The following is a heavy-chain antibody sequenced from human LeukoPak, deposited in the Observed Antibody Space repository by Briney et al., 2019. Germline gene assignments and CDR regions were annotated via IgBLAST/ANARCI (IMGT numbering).Heavy chain of an antibody. J-gene: IGHJ4*02. D-gene: IGHD4-17*01. V-gene: IGHV3-11*01. CDR1: GFTFSDYY. CDR2: ISGSGTTI. Sequence: PGGSLRLSCAASGFTFSDYYMSWMRQAPGKGLEWVSYISGSGTTIYYADSVKGRFTISRDNAKNSQYLQMNSLRVEDTALYYCARAQTYGDSRLLLDYWGQGTLVTVSS. CDR3: ARAQTYGDSRLLLDY.